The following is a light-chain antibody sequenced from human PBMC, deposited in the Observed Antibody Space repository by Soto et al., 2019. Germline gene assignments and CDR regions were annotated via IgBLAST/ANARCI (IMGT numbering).Light chain of an antibody. CDR3: QQSHSAEYS. CDR2: ATS. J-gene: IGKJ2*01. V-gene: IGKV1-39*01. Sequence: IPLTQSPSSLSASVGDRVTITCRASQSISAYLNWYRQKPGQAPELLIYATSKLHSGVPSRFSGSGSVTEFTLTINSLQHEDLATYYCQQSHSAEYSFGQGTRLEIK. CDR1: QSISAY.